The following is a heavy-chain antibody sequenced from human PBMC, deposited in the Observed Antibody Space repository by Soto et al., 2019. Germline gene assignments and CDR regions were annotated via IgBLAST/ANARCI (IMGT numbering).Heavy chain of an antibody. CDR3: AREGHSGSYYRAGYYYYGMDV. D-gene: IGHD1-26*01. J-gene: IGHJ6*02. Sequence: GGSLRLSCAASGFTFSSYSMNWVRQATGKGLEWVSYISSSITIYDADSVKGRFTISRDNAKNSLYLQLNSLRDEDTAVYYCAREGHSGSYYRAGYYYYGMDVWGQGTTVTVSS. CDR2: ISSSITI. V-gene: IGHV3-48*02. CDR1: GFTFSSYS.